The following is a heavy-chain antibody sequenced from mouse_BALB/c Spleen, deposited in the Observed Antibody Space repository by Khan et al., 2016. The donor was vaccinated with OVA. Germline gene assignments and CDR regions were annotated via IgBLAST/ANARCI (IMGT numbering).Heavy chain of an antibody. CDR3: ARGGYGGFAY. CDR1: GYAFTSYI. J-gene: IGHJ3*01. CDR2: IDPYNGGT. V-gene: IGHV1S135*01. Sequence: VQLQQSGPELVKPGASVKVSCKASGYAFTSYIMYWVKQSHGKSLEWIGYIDPYNGGTSYNQKFKGQATLTVDTSSTNAFLHLNSLTSEDSAVYYCARGGYGGFAYWGQGTLVTVSA. D-gene: IGHD2-2*01.